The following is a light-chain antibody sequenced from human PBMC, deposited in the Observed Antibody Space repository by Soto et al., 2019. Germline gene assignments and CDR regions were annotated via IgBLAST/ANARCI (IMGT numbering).Light chain of an antibody. V-gene: IGKV3-15*01. CDR2: GTS. Sequence: EIVMTQSPATLSVSPGERATLSCRASQSVSSNLAWYQQKPGQSPRLLIYGTSTRATGIPARFSGSGSGTEFTLTISSLQSEDFATYYCQQYNSYSWTFGQGTKVDIK. CDR1: QSVSSN. CDR3: QQYNSYSWT. J-gene: IGKJ1*01.